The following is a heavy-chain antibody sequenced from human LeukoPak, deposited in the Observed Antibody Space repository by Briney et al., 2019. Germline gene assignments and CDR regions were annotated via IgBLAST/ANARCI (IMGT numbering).Heavy chain of an antibody. V-gene: IGHV4-39*01. Sequence: PSETLSLTCTVSGGSISSSSYYWGWIRQPPGKGLEWIGSIYYSGSTYYNPSLKSRVTISVDTSKNQFSLKLSSVTAADTAVYYCAGSRITMIVVVILNHWGQGTLVTVSS. CDR3: AGSRITMIVVVILNH. CDR2: IYYSGST. D-gene: IGHD3-22*01. CDR1: GGSISSSSYY. J-gene: IGHJ5*02.